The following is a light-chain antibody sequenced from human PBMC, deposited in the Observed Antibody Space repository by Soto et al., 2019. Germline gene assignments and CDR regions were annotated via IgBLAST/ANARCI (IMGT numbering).Light chain of an antibody. J-gene: IGLJ3*02. CDR1: STDIGGYSY. V-gene: IGLV2-14*01. CDR3: SSYTSSTTLV. Sequence: QSALTQPASVSGSRGQSITISCTGTSTDIGGYSYVSWYQQHPGKAPKLIIYEVYNRPSGVSNRFSGSKSGSTASLTISGLQAEDEAEYYCSSYTSSTTLVFGGGTQLTVL. CDR2: EVY.